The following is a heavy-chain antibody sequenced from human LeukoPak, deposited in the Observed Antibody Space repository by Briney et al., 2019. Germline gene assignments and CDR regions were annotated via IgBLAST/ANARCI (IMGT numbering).Heavy chain of an antibody. CDR3: ARGARNAGSGYSFDY. V-gene: IGHV3-21*01. CDR2: ISSSSSYI. J-gene: IGHJ4*02. Sequence: GGSLRLSGAASGFTFSSYSMNWVRQAPGKGLEWVSSISSSSSYIYYADSVKGRFTISRDNAKNSLYLQMNSLRAEDTAVYYCARGARNAGSGYSFDYWGQGTLVTVSS. CDR1: GFTFSSYS. D-gene: IGHD3-3*01.